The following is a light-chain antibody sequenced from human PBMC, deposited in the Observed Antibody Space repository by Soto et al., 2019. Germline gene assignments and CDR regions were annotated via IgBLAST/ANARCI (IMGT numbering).Light chain of an antibody. CDR1: QDICKN. CDR3: QNYAIRPSVT. CDR2: DAS. V-gene: IGKV1-33*01. Sequence: DIQVAQSPSSLSVSLGDRVTISCQGSQDICKNLNWYQQKPGKAPKLLIYDASNLETGVPSRFSGSGSGTDFTFTISRLQPEDIATHYCQNYAIRPSVTFGQGTRIAI. J-gene: IGKJ5*01.